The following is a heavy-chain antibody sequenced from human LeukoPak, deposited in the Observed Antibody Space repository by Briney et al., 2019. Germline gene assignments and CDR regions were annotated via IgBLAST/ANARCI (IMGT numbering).Heavy chain of an antibody. CDR3: ARDQGLTAPPPYGLDV. CDR2: IIPVLNIT. Sequence: ASVQVSCKTSGGTFSTSAITWVRQAPGQGLEWMGRIIPVLNITTYAQRFQGRVTITADTSTSTVYTELSSLRSEETAVYYCARDQGLTAPPPYGLDVWGQGTTVIVSS. J-gene: IGHJ6*02. D-gene: IGHD5-18*01. CDR1: GGTFSTSA. V-gene: IGHV1-69*04.